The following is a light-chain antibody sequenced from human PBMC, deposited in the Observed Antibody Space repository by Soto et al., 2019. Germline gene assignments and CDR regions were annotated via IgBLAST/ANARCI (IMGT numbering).Light chain of an antibody. J-gene: IGLJ3*02. CDR1: SSNIGSNF. Sequence: QSVLTQPPSASGTPGQRDTISCSGSSSNIGSNFVYWYQQFPGSAPKLLIYRNDQRPSGVPDRFSGSKSGTSASLAISGPRSEDEADYYCAAWDDSLSAGVCGGGTKLTVL. CDR2: RND. CDR3: AAWDDSLSAGV. V-gene: IGLV1-47*01.